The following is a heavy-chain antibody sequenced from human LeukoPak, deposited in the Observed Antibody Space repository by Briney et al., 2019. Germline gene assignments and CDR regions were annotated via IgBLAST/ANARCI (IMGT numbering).Heavy chain of an antibody. CDR1: GYSITNGYY. J-gene: IGHJ4*02. D-gene: IGHD2-2*01. Sequence: PSETLSLTCDVSGYSITNGYYWSWIRQPPGKGLEWIGYIYYSGSTNYNPSHKSRVTISVDTSKNQFSLKLSSVTAADTAVYYCARGGGSADLTRFDYWGQGALVTVSS. V-gene: IGHV4-61*01. CDR3: ARGGGSADLTRFDY. CDR2: IYYSGST.